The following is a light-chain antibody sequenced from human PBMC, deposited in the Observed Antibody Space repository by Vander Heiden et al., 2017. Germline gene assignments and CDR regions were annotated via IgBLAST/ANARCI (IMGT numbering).Light chain of an antibody. CDR1: SSNIGRNV. CDR3: AAWDGSLNGYV. V-gene: IGLV1-44*01. J-gene: IGLJ1*01. CDR2: NNN. Sequence: QSVLTQPISASGAPEQRVTISCSGSSSNIGRNVVNWYQQLPGTAPTLLIYNNNQRPSGVPDRFSGSKSGTLASLAISGLQSEDEADYYCAAWDGSLNGYVFGTGTKVTVL.